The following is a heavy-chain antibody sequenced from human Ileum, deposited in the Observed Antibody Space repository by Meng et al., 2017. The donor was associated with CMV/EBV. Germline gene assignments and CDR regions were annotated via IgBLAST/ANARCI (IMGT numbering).Heavy chain of an antibody. J-gene: IGHJ2*01. Sequence: QEQLQQWGAGLLKPSETLSHTCAVYGGSFSDYYWSWIRQPPGKGLEWIGEISHSGITNYNPSLKSRVTISIDTSKKQFSLKLSSVTAADTAVYYCAGSRVYWYFDLWGRGTLVTVSS. CDR1: GGSFSDYY. CDR3: AGSRVYWYFDL. CDR2: ISHSGIT. V-gene: IGHV4-34*01.